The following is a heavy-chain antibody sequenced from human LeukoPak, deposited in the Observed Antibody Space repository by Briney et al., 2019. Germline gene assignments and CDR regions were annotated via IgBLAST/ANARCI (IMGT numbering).Heavy chain of an antibody. CDR2: IYFSGYT. CDR3: ARSERRAQKDTYYNHYYYMDV. J-gene: IGHJ6*03. D-gene: IGHD6-25*01. Sequence: PSETLSLTCVVSGGSISSHYWSWIRQPPGRGLEWIGYIYFSGYTNYHPSLKTRVTISVDTSNNQFSLRLSSVTAADTAVYYCARSERRAQKDTYYNHYYYMDVWGKGTTVTVSS. CDR1: GGSISSHY. V-gene: IGHV4-59*11.